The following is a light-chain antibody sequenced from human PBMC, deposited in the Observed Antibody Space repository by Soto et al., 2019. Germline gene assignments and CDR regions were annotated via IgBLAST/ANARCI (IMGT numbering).Light chain of an antibody. V-gene: IGLV6-57*03. CDR3: ESFDNNTWE. Sequence: NFMLTQPHSVSESPGKTVTMSCTRSSGSIASNYVQWFQLRPGSAPVTVISDDDQRPSGVPGRFSGSIDRSSNSAFLTISELKTEDESDYFCESFDNNTWEFGGGTKLTVL. CDR2: DDD. CDR1: SGSIASNY. J-gene: IGLJ3*02.